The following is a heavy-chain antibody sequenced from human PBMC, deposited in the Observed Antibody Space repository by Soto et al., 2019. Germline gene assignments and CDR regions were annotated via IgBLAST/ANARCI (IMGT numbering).Heavy chain of an antibody. CDR3: ARGDYGGNSDDY. Sequence: SETLSLTCAVYGGSFSDYYWSWIRQSPGKGLEWIGEINHSGSTNYNPSLKSRVIISVDTSKNQFSLKLSSVTAADTAVYYCARGDYGGNSDDYWGRGNLVTVSS. J-gene: IGHJ4*02. V-gene: IGHV4-34*01. CDR2: INHSGST. CDR1: GGSFSDYY. D-gene: IGHD4-17*01.